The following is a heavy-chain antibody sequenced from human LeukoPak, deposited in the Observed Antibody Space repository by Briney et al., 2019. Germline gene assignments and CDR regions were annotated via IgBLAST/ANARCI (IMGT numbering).Heavy chain of an antibody. CDR2: IYYSGST. CDR1: GGSISSSSYY. J-gene: IGHJ6*03. Sequence: PSETLSLTCTVPGGSISSSSYYWGWIRQPPGKGLEWIGSIYYSGSTYYNPSLKSRVTISVDTSKNQFSLKLSSVTAADTAVYYCARGITIFGVVSRVLSMDVWGKGTTVTVSS. V-gene: IGHV4-39*01. CDR3: ARGITIFGVVSRVLSMDV. D-gene: IGHD3-3*01.